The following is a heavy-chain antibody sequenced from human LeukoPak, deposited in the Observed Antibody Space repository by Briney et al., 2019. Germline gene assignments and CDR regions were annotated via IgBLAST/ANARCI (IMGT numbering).Heavy chain of an antibody. CDR3: ARMMPGAPYNWFDP. CDR1: GYTFTGYY. J-gene: IGHJ5*02. V-gene: IGHV1-2*02. Sequence: GASVKVSCKASGYTFTGYYMHWVRQAPGQGLEWTGWINPNSGGTNYAQKFQGRVTMTRDTSISTAYMELSRLRSDDTAVYYCARMMPGAPYNWFDPWGQGTLVTVSS. D-gene: IGHD2-2*01. CDR2: INPNSGGT.